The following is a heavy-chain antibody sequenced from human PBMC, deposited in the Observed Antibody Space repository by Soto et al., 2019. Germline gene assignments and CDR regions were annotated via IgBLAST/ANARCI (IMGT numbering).Heavy chain of an antibody. CDR2: IDPSDSYT. J-gene: IGHJ6*02. CDR3: AGSRGIEGADYYYYGMDV. Sequence: PGESLKISCKGSGYSFTSYWISCFLQMPVKVLEWMGRIDPSDSYTNYSPSFQGHVTISADKSISTAYLQWSSLKASDTAMYYCAGSRGIEGADYYYYGMDVWGQGTTVTVSS. D-gene: IGHD1-26*01. V-gene: IGHV5-10-1*01. CDR1: GYSFTSYW.